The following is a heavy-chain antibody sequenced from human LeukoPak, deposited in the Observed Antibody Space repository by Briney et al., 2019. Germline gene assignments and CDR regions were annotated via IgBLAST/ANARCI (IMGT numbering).Heavy chain of an antibody. D-gene: IGHD6-19*01. J-gene: IGHJ4*02. CDR3: AKVFQQWLVVEQNYDY. CDR1: GFTFSSYG. Sequence: PGGSLRLSCAASGFTFSSYGMHWGRQAPGKGLEWVAVMSYDGSNKYYADSVKGRFTIARDNSKNTLYLQMNSLRAEDTAVYYCAKVFQQWLVVEQNYDYWGQGTLVTVSS. CDR2: MSYDGSNK. V-gene: IGHV3-30*18.